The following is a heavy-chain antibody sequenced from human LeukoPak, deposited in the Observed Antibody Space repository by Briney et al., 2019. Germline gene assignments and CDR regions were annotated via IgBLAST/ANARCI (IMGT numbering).Heavy chain of an antibody. V-gene: IGHV4-34*01. CDR2: INHSGST. Sequence: SETLSLTCAVYGGSFSGYHWSWIRQPPGKGLEWMGEINHSGSTNYNPSLKSRVTISVDTSKNQFSLKLSSVTAADTAVYYCAREGISSGYSYWGQGTLVTVSS. J-gene: IGHJ4*02. CDR3: AREGISSGYSY. D-gene: IGHD3-22*01. CDR1: GGSFSGYH.